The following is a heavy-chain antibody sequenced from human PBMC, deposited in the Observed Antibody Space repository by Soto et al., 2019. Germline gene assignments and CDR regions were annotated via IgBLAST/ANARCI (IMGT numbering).Heavy chain of an antibody. J-gene: IGHJ6*03. CDR1: GFTFSNAW. Sequence: GGSLRLSCAASGFTFSNAWMSWVRQAPGKGLEWVGRIKSKTDGGTTDYAAPVKGRFTISRDDSKNTLYLQMNSLKTEDTAVYYCTTYISAGGPVYYYYYMDVWGKGTTVTVSS. CDR3: TTYISAGGPVYYYYYMDV. D-gene: IGHD6-19*01. CDR2: IKSKTDGGTT. V-gene: IGHV3-15*01.